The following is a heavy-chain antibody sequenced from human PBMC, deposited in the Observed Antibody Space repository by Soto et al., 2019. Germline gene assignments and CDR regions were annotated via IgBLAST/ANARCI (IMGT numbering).Heavy chain of an antibody. D-gene: IGHD5-18*01. V-gene: IGHV4-34*01. CDR2: INHSGST. CDR1: GGSFSGYY. J-gene: IGHJ4*02. Sequence: QVQLQQWGAGLLKPSETLSLTCAVYGGSFSGYYWSWIRQPPGKGLEWIGEINHSGSTNYNPSLKSRVTISLDTSKNQFSLKLSSVTAADTAVYYCARAMVKDPESYWGQGTLVTVSS. CDR3: ARAMVKDPESY.